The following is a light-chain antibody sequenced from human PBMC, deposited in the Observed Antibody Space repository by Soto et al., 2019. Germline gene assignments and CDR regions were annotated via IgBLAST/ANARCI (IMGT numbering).Light chain of an antibody. CDR3: AVWDDSLSACV. Sequence: QSVLTQPPSASGTPGQRVTISCSGSSSNIGINYVYWYQQRPGTAPKLLIYTNDQRPSGVPDRFSGSKSGTSASLAISGLRSEDEGDYYCAVWDDSLSACVFGTGPKVAVL. V-gene: IGLV1-47*02. CDR2: TND. CDR1: SSNIGINY. J-gene: IGLJ1*01.